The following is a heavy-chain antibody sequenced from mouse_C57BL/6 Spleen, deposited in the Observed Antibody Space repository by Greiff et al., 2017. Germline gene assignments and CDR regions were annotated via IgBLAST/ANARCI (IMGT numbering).Heavy chain of an antibody. J-gene: IGHJ4*01. Sequence: VQLQQSGAELVRPGASVTLSCKASGYTFTDYEMHWVKQTPVHGLEWIGAIDPETGGTAYNQKFKGKAILTADKSSSTAYMELRSLTSEDSAVYYCTRSRYGGYAMDYWGQGTSVTFSS. CDR3: TRSRYGGYAMDY. D-gene: IGHD1-1*01. CDR1: GYTFTDYE. CDR2: IDPETGGT. V-gene: IGHV1-15*01.